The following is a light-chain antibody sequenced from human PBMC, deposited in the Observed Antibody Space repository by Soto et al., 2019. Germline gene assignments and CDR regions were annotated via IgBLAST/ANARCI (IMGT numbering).Light chain of an antibody. J-gene: IGLJ2*01. CDR1: SGHSDYG. CDR2: LNRDGSH. CDR3: QTWPTVVV. Sequence: QLVLTQSPSASASLGASVKLTCTLSSGHSDYGIAWHQQQPDKGPRYLMKLNRDGSHNKGDGIPDRFSGSSSGAERYLTISTLHADDEAYSSCQTWPTVVVFGGRTKLTVL. V-gene: IGLV4-69*01.